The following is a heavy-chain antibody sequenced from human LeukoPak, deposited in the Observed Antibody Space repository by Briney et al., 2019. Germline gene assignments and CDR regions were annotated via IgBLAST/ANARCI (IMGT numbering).Heavy chain of an antibody. Sequence: SETLSLTCAVYGGSFSGYYWSWIRQPPGKGLEWIGEINHSGGTNYNPSLKGRVTISVDTSKNQFSLKLSSVTAADTAVYYCARGFGVTIFSDYFDYWGQGTLVTVSS. CDR2: INHSGGT. V-gene: IGHV4-34*01. CDR3: ARGFGVTIFSDYFDY. CDR1: GGSFSGYY. D-gene: IGHD3-9*01. J-gene: IGHJ4*02.